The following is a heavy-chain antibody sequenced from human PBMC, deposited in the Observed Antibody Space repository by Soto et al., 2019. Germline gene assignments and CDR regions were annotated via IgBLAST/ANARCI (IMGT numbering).Heavy chain of an antibody. J-gene: IGHJ4*01. CDR3: VRSGTSSGRFSDY. V-gene: IGHV5-51*01. CDR1: GYTFSNYW. D-gene: IGHD2-8*01. Sequence: GESLKISCKGSGYTFSNYWIGWVRQMPGEGLEWMGVTYPSDSDTRYSPSFQGQVTISADKSITTAFLQWSSLKASDTAMYYCVRSGTSSGRFSDYWGQGTLVTVSS. CDR2: TYPSDSDT.